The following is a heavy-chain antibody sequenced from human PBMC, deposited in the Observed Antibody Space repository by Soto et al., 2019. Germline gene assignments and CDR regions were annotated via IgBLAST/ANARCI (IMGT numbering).Heavy chain of an antibody. CDR2: IYYSGST. CDR1: GGSISSSSYY. V-gene: IGHV4-39*01. D-gene: IGHD2-15*01. J-gene: IGHJ5*02. Sequence: QLQLQESGPGLVKPSETLSLTCTVSGGSISSSSYYWGWIRQPPGKGLEWIGSIYYSGSTYYNPSLKSRVTISVDTSKNQFSLKLSSVTAADTAVYYCARHPPEDIVVVVAAQNWFDPWGQGTLVTVSS. CDR3: ARHPPEDIVVVVAAQNWFDP.